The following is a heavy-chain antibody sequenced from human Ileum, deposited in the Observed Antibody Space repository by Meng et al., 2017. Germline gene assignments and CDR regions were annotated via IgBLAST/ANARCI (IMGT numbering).Heavy chain of an antibody. CDR3: VKDLGGNPDY. Sequence: EVQLLESGGGLVQPGGSLRPSCAASGFTFSSYAMSWARQAPGKGLEWVSTISGSGGSTYYADSVKGRFTISRDNSKNTLYLQMNSLRAEDTALYYCVKDLGGNPDYWGQGTLVTVSS. V-gene: IGHV3-23*01. J-gene: IGHJ4*02. CDR1: GFTFSSYA. CDR2: ISGSGGST. D-gene: IGHD4-23*01.